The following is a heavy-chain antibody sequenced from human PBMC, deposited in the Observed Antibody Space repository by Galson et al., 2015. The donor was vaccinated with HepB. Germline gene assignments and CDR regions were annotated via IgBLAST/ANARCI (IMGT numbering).Heavy chain of an antibody. J-gene: IGHJ3*02. CDR2: IIPIFGTA. V-gene: IGHV1-69*13. Sequence: SVKVSCKASGGTFSSYAISWVRQAPGQGLEWMGGIIPIFGTANYAQKFQGRVTITADESTSTAYMELSSLRSEDTAVYYCARGLDYDILTGYRAGAFDIWGQGTMVTVSS. CDR3: ARGLDYDILTGYRAGAFDI. D-gene: IGHD3-9*01. CDR1: GGTFSSYA.